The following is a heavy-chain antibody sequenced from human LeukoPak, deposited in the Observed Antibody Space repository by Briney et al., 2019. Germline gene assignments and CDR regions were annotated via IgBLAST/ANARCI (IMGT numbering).Heavy chain of an antibody. V-gene: IGHV3-48*02. CDR2: ISSSRSTI. CDR1: GFTFSNYN. D-gene: IGHD4-17*01. J-gene: IGHJ4*02. CDR3: ARDNGDSGEYFDY. Sequence: GGSLRLSCAASGFTFSNYNMNWVRQAPGKGLEWVSYISSSRSTIYYADSVKGRFTISRDNAKNSLYLQMNSLRDEDTAVYYCARDNGDSGEYFDYWGQEPLVTVSS.